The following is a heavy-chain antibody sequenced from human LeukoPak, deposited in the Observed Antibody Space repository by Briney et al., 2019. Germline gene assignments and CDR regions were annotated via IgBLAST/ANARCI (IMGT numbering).Heavy chain of an antibody. CDR2: ISGSGGDT. J-gene: IGHJ2*01. CDR3: AKDPSSGRGWYFDL. CDR1: GFTFSNYA. Sequence: GGSLRLSCAASGFTFSNYAMSWVRQAPGKGLEWVSAISGSGGDTYYADSVKGRFTISRDNSKNTLFLLMRSLRAEDTAVYYCAKDPSSGRGWYFDLWGRGTLVTVSS. D-gene: IGHD3-22*01. V-gene: IGHV3-23*01.